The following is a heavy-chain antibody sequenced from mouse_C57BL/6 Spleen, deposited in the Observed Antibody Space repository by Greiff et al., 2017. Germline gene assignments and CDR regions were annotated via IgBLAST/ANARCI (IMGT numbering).Heavy chain of an antibody. J-gene: IGHJ1*03. CDR3: ARRDYYGSSYGYFDV. CDR2: ISGGGGNT. Sequence: EVQLVESGGGLVKPGGSLKLSCAASGFTFSSYTMSWVRQTPEKRLAWVATISGGGGNTYYPDSVKGRFTISRANAKQTLYLQMSCLRSEDTALNYCARRDYYGSSYGYFDVWGTGTTVTVSS. CDR1: GFTFSSYT. D-gene: IGHD1-1*01. V-gene: IGHV5-9*01.